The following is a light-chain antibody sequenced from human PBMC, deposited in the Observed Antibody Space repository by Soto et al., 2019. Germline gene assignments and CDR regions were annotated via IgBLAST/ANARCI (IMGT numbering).Light chain of an antibody. V-gene: IGKV3-15*01. Sequence: EIVMTQSPATLSVSPGERATLSCRASQSISSNLAWYQQKPGQGPRLLIYDASTRSTGIPARFSGSWSWTDFTLTISSLQSEDFAVYYCQQYNNWLKWTFGQGTKVEIK. CDR2: DAS. CDR1: QSISSN. J-gene: IGKJ1*01. CDR3: QQYNNWLKWT.